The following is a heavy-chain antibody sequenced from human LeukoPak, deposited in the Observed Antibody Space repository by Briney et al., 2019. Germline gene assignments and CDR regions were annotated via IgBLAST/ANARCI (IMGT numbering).Heavy chain of an antibody. V-gene: IGHV3-23*01. CDR3: AKRPPNPADYYYDSSGYLEYFQH. CDR2: ISGSGGST. J-gene: IGHJ1*01. D-gene: IGHD3-22*01. Sequence: RTGGSLRLSCAASGFTFSSYAMSWVRQAPGKGLEWVSAISGSGGSTYYADSVKGRFTISRDNSKNTLYLQMNSLRAEDTAVYYCAKRPPNPADYYYDSSGYLEYFQHWGQGTLVTVSS. CDR1: GFTFSSYA.